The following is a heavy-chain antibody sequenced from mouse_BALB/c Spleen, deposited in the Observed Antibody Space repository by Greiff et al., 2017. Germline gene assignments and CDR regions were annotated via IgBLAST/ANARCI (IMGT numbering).Heavy chain of an antibody. D-gene: IGHD2-1*01. CDR3: ARGYYGNYYWYFDV. CDR2: IYPGDGDT. V-gene: IGHV1-87*01. J-gene: IGHJ1*01. CDR1: GYTFTSYW. Sequence: LQESGAELARPGASVKLSCKASGYTFTSYWMQWVKQRPGQGLEWIGAIYPGDGDTRYTQKFKGKATLTADKSSSTAYMQLSSLASEDSAVYYCARGYYGNYYWYFDVWGAGTTVTVSS.